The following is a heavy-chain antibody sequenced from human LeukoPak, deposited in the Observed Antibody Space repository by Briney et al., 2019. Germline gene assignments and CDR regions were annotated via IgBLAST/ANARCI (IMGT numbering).Heavy chain of an antibody. CDR1: GFTFSNYA. Sequence: GGSLRLSCTASGFTFSNYAMSWVRQAPGTGLEWFSAITDSGGDTYYSDSVKGRFIISRDNSKNSLYLHMNSLRAEDTAVYHCAKGSSASRPYYFDYWGQGTLVTVSS. D-gene: IGHD2-2*01. CDR3: AKGSSASRPYYFDY. V-gene: IGHV3-23*01. CDR2: ITDSGGDT. J-gene: IGHJ4*02.